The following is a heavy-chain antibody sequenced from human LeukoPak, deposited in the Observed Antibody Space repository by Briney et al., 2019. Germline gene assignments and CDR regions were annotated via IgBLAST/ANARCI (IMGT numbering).Heavy chain of an antibody. D-gene: IGHD6-19*01. J-gene: IGHJ6*03. V-gene: IGHV3-30*02. CDR2: IRYDGSNK. CDR3: AKDPDSSGWYPPGEEWYYYMDV. CDR1: GFTFSSYG. Sequence: PGGSLRLSCAASGFTFSSYGMHWVRQAPGKGLEWVAFIRYDGSNKYYADSVKGRFTISRDNSKNTLYLQMNSLRAEDTAVYYCAKDPDSSGWYPPGEEWYYYMDVWGKGTTVTISS.